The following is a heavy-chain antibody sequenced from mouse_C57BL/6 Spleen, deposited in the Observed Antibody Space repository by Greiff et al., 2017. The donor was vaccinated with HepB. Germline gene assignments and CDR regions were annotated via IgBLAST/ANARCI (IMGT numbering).Heavy chain of an antibody. CDR3: AREGIYYAMDY. V-gene: IGHV1-52*01. CDR2: IDPSDSET. J-gene: IGHJ4*01. CDR1: GYTFTSYW. Sequence: QVQLQQPGAELVRPGSSVKLSCKASGYTFTSYWMHWVKQRPIQGLEWIGNIDPSDSETHYNQKFKDKATLTVDKSSSTAYMQRSSLTSEDSAVYYCAREGIYYAMDYWGQGTSVTVSS.